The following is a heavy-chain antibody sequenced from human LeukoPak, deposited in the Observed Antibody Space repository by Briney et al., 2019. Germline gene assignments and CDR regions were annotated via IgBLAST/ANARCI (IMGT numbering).Heavy chain of an antibody. V-gene: IGHV1-69*13. CDR2: IIPILGTA. D-gene: IGHD2-2*01. J-gene: IGHJ5*02. CDR1: GGTFSSYA. Sequence: SVKVSCKASGGTFSSYAISWVRQAPGQGLEWMGGIIPILGTATYAQKFQGRVTITADESTSTAYMELSSLRSEDTAVYYCARQDRPSYCSSTSCPGRGFDPWGQGTLVTVSS. CDR3: ARQDRPSYCSSTSCPGRGFDP.